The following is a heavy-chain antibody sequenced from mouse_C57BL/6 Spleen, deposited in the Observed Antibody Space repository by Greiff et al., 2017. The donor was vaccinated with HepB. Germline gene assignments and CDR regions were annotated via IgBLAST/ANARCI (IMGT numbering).Heavy chain of an antibody. CDR3: ARGGYYGSSRDFDV. D-gene: IGHD1-1*01. Sequence: QVQLQQSGPELVKPGASVKISCKASGYAFSSSWMNWVKQRPGKGLEWIGRIYPGDGDTNYNGKFKGKATLTADKSSSTAYMQLSSLTSEDSAVYFCARGGYYGSSRDFDVWGTGTTVTVSS. J-gene: IGHJ1*03. CDR1: GYAFSSSW. CDR2: IYPGDGDT. V-gene: IGHV1-82*01.